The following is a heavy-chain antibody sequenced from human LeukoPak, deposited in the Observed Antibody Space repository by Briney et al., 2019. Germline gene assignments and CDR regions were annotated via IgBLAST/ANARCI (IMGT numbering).Heavy chain of an antibody. CDR1: GFTFSSYW. V-gene: IGHV3-7*01. Sequence: PGRSLRLSCAASGFTFSSYWMSWVRQAPGKGLEWVANIKQDGSEKYYVDSVKGRFTISRDNAKNSLYLQMNSLRAEDTAVYYCARAPPPGYVDYWGQGTLVTVSS. CDR2: IKQDGSEK. J-gene: IGHJ4*02. CDR3: ARAPPPGYVDY. D-gene: IGHD7-27*01.